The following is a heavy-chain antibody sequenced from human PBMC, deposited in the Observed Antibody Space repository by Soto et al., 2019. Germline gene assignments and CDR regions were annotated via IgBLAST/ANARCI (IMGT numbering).Heavy chain of an antibody. CDR2: ISSSSSYI. D-gene: IGHD2-21*02. Sequence: PGGSLRLSCAASGVTFSSYSMNWVRQAPGKGLEWVSSISSSSSYIYYADSVKGRFTISRDNAKNSLYLQMNSLRAEDTAVYYCARDLWHIVVVTATHWFDPWGQGTLVTVSS. V-gene: IGHV3-21*01. CDR1: GVTFSSYS. CDR3: ARDLWHIVVVTATHWFDP. J-gene: IGHJ5*02.